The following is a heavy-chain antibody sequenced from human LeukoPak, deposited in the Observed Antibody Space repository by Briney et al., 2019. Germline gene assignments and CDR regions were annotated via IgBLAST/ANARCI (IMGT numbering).Heavy chain of an antibody. CDR1: GGSFSGYY. CDR2: INHSGST. D-gene: IGHD3-10*01. J-gene: IGHJ4*02. CDR3: AGGKSITMVRGVFDY. Sequence: SETLSLTCAVYGGSFSGYYWSWIRQPPGKGLEWIGEINHSGSTNYNPSLESRVTISVDTSKNQFSLKLSSVTAADTAVYYCAGGKSITMVRGVFDYWGQGTLVTVSS. V-gene: IGHV4-34*01.